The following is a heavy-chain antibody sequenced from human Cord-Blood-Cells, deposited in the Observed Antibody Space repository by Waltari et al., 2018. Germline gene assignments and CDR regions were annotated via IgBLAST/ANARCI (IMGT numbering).Heavy chain of an antibody. J-gene: IGHJ4*02. Sequence: QVQLVQSGAEVKKPVSSVKVSCKASGGTFSSSALSWVRQAPGQGLEWMGGIIPIFGTANYAQKFQGRVTITADESTSTAYMELSSLRSEDTAVYYCARDLNGGFVHFDYWGQGTLVTVSS. V-gene: IGHV1-69*01. CDR2: IIPIFGTA. CDR3: ARDLNGGFVHFDY. D-gene: IGHD2-8*01. CDR1: GGTFSSSA.